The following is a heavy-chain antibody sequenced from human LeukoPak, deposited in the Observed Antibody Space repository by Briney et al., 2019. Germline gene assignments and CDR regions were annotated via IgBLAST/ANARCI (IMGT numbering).Heavy chain of an antibody. Sequence: PGESLRLSCTTSGFVFSNYWMAWVRQPPGKGLEWVAHIKEDGTEKYYVDSVKGRFTIARDDAKNSLFLQMNSVRVDDTALYYRVRGGLELDYWGPGTPVTVSS. CDR3: VRGGLELDY. D-gene: IGHD1-1*01. CDR1: GFVFSNYW. V-gene: IGHV3-7*01. CDR2: IKEDGTEK. J-gene: IGHJ4*02.